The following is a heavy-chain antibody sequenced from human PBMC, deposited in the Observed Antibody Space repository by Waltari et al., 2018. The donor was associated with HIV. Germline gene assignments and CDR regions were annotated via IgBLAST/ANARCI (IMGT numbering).Heavy chain of an antibody. J-gene: IGHJ6*02. CDR3: VKEYQYSHSWYSYYGMDV. Sequence: EVQVLESGGALVQPGGSLRLSCAASGFTFSNHGMRWVRQAPGKGLEWVSTISGSGGSTYYADSVKGRFTVSRDNSKNTLYLQMNSLRAEDTAVYFCVKEYQYSHSWYSYYGMDVWGQGTTVTVSS. V-gene: IGHV3-23*01. CDR1: GFTFSNHG. D-gene: IGHD6-13*01. CDR2: ISGSGGST.